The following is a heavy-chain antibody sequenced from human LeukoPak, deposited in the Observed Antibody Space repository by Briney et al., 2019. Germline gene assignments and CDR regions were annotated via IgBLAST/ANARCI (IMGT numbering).Heavy chain of an antibody. J-gene: IGHJ3*01. CDR1: GFTFSSYG. CDR3: AKEAGDRSSFDV. V-gene: IGHV3-30*18. Sequence: GGSLRLSCAASGFTFSSYGMHWVRQTPGKGLQWVALISYDGSDEYYEDSLKGRFTISRDNSKNTLYLQMNSLRTEDTAVYYCAKEAGDRSSFDVFGQGTMVTVSS. CDR2: ISYDGSDE. D-gene: IGHD3-10*01.